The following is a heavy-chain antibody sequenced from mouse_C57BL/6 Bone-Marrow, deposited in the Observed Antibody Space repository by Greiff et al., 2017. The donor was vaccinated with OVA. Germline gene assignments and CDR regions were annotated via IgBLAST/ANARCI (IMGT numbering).Heavy chain of an antibody. CDR2: ISSGGDYI. V-gene: IGHV5-9-1*02. Sequence: EVQGVESGEGLVKPGGSLKLSCAASGFTFSSYAMSWVRQTPEKRLEWVAYISSGGDYIYYADTVKGRFTISRDNARNTLYLQMSSLKSEDTAMYYCTRDRDLYGSPFYWYFDVWGTGTTVTVSS. J-gene: IGHJ1*03. CDR3: TRDRDLYGSPFYWYFDV. CDR1: GFTFSSYA. D-gene: IGHD1-1*01.